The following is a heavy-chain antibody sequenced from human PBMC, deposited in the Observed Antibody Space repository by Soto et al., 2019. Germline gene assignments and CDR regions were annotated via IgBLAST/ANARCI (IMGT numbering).Heavy chain of an antibody. CDR2: ITNKDGTT. Sequence: QAQLVQSGPEVRKPGASVTVSCKVSGYPFSTSRLSWVRQVPGQGLQWMGWITNKDGTTQYGQTFQDRLTLTTDTATSTAYMEIRSLRSDDTAMYFCARESDWNLDPWGQGTMVIVSS. CDR3: ARESDWNLDP. CDR1: GYPFSTSR. J-gene: IGHJ5*02. D-gene: IGHD1-7*01. V-gene: IGHV1-18*01.